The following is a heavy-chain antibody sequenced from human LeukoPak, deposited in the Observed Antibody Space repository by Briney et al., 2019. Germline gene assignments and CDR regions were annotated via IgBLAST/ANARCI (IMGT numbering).Heavy chain of an antibody. CDR1: GFTFSSYS. Sequence: GGSLRLSCAASGFTFSSYSMNWVRQAPGKGLEWVSSISSSSSYIYYADSVKGRFTISRDNAKNSLYLQMNSLRAEDTAVYFCARGTFDSCCYQHYFWGQGTPGTVSS. CDR2: ISSSSSYI. CDR3: ARGTFDSCCYQHYF. J-gene: IGHJ4*02. V-gene: IGHV3-21*01. D-gene: IGHD3-22*01.